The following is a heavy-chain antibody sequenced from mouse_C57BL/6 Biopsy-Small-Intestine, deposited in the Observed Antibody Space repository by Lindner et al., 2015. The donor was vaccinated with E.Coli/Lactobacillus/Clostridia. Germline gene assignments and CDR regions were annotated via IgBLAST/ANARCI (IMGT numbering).Heavy chain of an antibody. J-gene: IGHJ4*01. V-gene: IGHV1-80*01. CDR3: ARGDGNYEDYAMDY. CDR2: IYPGDGDT. CDR1: GYAFSIYW. D-gene: IGHD2-1*01. Sequence: VQLQESGAELVKPGASVKISCKASGYAFSIYWMNWVKQRPGKGLEWIGQIYPGDGDTNYNGKFKGKATLTADKSSSTAYMQLSSLTSEDSAVYFCARGDGNYEDYAMDYWGQGTSVTVSS.